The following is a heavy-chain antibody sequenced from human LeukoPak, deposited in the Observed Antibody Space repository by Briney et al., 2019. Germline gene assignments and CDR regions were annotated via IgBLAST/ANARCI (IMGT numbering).Heavy chain of an antibody. J-gene: IGHJ4*02. V-gene: IGHV3-30*02. CDR3: AKDPGYSYGTSFDY. CDR2: IRYDGSNT. Sequence: PGGSLRLSCAASGFTFSSYAMSWVRQAPGKGLEWVAFIRYDGSNTYYADSVKGRFTISRDNSKNTLYLQMNSLRAEDTAVYYCAKDPGYSYGTSFDYWGQGTLVTVSS. CDR1: GFTFSSYA. D-gene: IGHD5-18*01.